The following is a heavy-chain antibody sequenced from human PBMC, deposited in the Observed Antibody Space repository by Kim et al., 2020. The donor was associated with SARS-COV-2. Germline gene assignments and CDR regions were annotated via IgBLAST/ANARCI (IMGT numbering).Heavy chain of an antibody. CDR1: GFTVSSNY. Sequence: GGSLRLSCAASGFTVSSNYMSWVRQAPGKGLEWVSVIYSGGSTYYADSVKGRFTISRDNSKNTLYLQMNSLRAEDTAVYYCARAYSSSPSYYYYYGMDVWGQGTTVTVSS. CDR3: ARAYSSSPSYYYYYGMDV. J-gene: IGHJ6*02. D-gene: IGHD6-6*01. CDR2: IYSGGST. V-gene: IGHV3-53*01.